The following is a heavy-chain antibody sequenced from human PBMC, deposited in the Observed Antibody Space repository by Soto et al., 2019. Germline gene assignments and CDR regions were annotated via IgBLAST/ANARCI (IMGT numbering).Heavy chain of an antibody. CDR3: ARHRVEMATTPLEYYYGMDV. D-gene: IGHD1-1*01. V-gene: IGHV4-39*01. J-gene: IGHJ6*02. Sequence: QLQLQESGPGLVKPSETLSLTCTVSGGSISSSSYYWGWIRQPPGKGLEWIGCIYYSGSTYYNPSLKSRVPISVDTSKNQLSLKVSSVTAADTAVYYCARHRVEMATTPLEYYYGMDVWGQGTTVTVSS. CDR1: GGSISSSSYY. CDR2: IYYSGST.